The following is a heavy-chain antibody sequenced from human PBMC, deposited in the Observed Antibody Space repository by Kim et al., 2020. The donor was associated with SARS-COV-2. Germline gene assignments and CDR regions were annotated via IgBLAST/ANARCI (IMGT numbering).Heavy chain of an antibody. J-gene: IGHJ5*02. Sequence: SETLSLTCAVYGGSFSGYYWSWIRQPPGKGLEWIGEINHSGSTNYNPSLKSRVTISVDTSKNQFSLKLSSVTAADTAVYYCAIHSSSPNWFDPWGQGTLVTVSS. V-gene: IGHV4-34*01. CDR3: AIHSSSPNWFDP. D-gene: IGHD6-13*01. CDR2: INHSGST. CDR1: GGSFSGYY.